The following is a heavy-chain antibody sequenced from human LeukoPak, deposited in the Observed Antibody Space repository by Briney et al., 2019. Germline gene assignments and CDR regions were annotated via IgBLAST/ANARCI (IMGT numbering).Heavy chain of an antibody. CDR1: GDSFTNGDYY. D-gene: IGHD4-17*01. Sequence: PPETLSLTCTVSGDSFTNGDYYWRWIRQTPGKGLEWLGYIHHSGITNYNPSLERRLSLSVDTSKNQLSLRLNSLTAADTAVYFCARAPLTTATTDYFDSWGQGTLVTVSS. CDR3: ARAPLTTATTDYFDS. V-gene: IGHV4-30-4*01. CDR2: IHHSGIT. J-gene: IGHJ4*02.